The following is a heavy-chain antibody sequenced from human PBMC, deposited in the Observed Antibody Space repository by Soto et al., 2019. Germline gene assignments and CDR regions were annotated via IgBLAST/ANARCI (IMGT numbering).Heavy chain of an antibody. CDR3: ARDHCSSTSCYIGAS. D-gene: IGHD2-2*02. CDR1: GYTFTSYG. V-gene: IGHV1-18*01. Sequence: QVQLVQSGAEVKKPGASVKVSCKASGYTFTSYGISWVRQAPGQGLEWMGWISAYNGNTNYAQKLQGRVTMTTDTSTSTADMELRSLRSDDTAVYDCARDHCSSTSCYIGASWGQGTMVTVSS. CDR2: ISAYNGNT. J-gene: IGHJ3*01.